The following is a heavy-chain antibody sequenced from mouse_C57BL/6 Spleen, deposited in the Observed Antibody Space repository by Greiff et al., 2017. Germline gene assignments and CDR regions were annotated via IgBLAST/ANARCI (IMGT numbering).Heavy chain of an antibody. Sequence: QVQLQQPGAELVRPGSSVKLSCKASGYTFTSYWMHWVKQRPIQGLEWIGNIDPSDSETHYNQKFKDKATLTVDKSSSTAYMQLSSLTSEDSAVYYGARRELTGTGYFDYWGQGTTLTVSS. D-gene: IGHD4-1*01. CDR2: IDPSDSET. V-gene: IGHV1-52*01. CDR1: GYTFTSYW. J-gene: IGHJ2*01. CDR3: ARRELTGTGYFDY.